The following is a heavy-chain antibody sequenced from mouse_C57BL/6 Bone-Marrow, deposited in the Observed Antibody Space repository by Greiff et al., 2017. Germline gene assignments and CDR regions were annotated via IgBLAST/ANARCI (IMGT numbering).Heavy chain of an antibody. D-gene: IGHD4-1*01. J-gene: IGHJ2*01. V-gene: IGHV1-69*01. CDR3: ARWDWDEGY. CDR1: GYTFTSYW. Sequence: QVQLQQPVAELVMPGASVKLSCKASGYTFTSYWLHWVKQRPGQGLEWIGEIDPSDSYTNYNQKFKGKSTLTVDKSSSTAYMQLSSLTSEDSAVYYCARWDWDEGYWGQGTTLTVSS. CDR2: IDPSDSYT.